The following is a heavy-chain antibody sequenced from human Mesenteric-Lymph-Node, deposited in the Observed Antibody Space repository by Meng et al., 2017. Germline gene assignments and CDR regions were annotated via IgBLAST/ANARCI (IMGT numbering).Heavy chain of an antibody. CDR3: ASHSSGWYSLDY. CDR2: INSDGSST. D-gene: IGHD6-19*01. Sequence: VALVEHAGGLVSPGGLLSLSCAASGFTFSSYWMHWVRQGPGKGLVWVSRINSDGSSTSYADSVKGRFTISRDNAKNTLYLQMNSLRAEDTAVYYCASHSSGWYSLDYWGQGTLVTVSS. V-gene: IGHV3-74*01. CDR1: GFTFSSYW. J-gene: IGHJ4*02.